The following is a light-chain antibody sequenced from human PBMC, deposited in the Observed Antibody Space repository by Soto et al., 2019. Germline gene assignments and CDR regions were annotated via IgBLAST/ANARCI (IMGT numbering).Light chain of an antibody. CDR3: QQRSNLPLT. CDR2: NAS. CDR1: QSVSTY. Sequence: EIVLTQSPATLSLSPGDRATISCRASQSVSTYLAWYQQKPGQAPRLLIHNASNRATGIPARFSGSGSGTDFTLTISSLQSEDFAVYYCQQRSNLPLTFGGGTKVEIK. J-gene: IGKJ4*01. V-gene: IGKV3-11*01.